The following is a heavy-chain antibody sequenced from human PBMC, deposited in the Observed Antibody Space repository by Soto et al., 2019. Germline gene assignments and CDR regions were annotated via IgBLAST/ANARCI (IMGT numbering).Heavy chain of an antibody. CDR1: GFTFSSYW. Sequence: EVQLVESGGGLVQPGGSLRLSCAASGFTFSSYWMHWVRQAPGKGLVWVSRINSDGSSTSYADSVKGRFTISRDNAKNTLFLQMNRLRGEDTAVYYCARGGGELLGGSGYYYGMDVWGQGTTVTVSS. V-gene: IGHV3-74*01. CDR3: ARGGGELLGGSGYYYGMDV. J-gene: IGHJ6*02. CDR2: INSDGSST. D-gene: IGHD1-26*01.